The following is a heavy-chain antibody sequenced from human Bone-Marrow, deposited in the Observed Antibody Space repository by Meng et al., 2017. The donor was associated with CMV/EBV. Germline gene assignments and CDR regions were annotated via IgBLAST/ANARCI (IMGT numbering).Heavy chain of an antibody. J-gene: IGHJ6*02. Sequence: ASVKVSCKASGGTFSSYAISWVRQAPGQGLEWMGWINPNSGGTNYAQKFQGRVTMTRDTSISTAYMELSRLRSDDTAVYYCARDFGVGATLLVYYYYGMDVWGQGTTVTVSS. CDR3: ARDFGVGATLLVYYYYGMDV. V-gene: IGHV1-2*02. CDR2: INPNSGGT. D-gene: IGHD1-26*01. CDR1: GGTFSSYA.